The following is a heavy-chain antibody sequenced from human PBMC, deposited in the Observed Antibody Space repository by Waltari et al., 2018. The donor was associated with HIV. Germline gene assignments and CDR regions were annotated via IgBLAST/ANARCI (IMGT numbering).Heavy chain of an antibody. CDR3: TKGRRGALFGDE. CDR2: MNPDNGDA. D-gene: IGHD3-3*01. V-gene: IGHV1-8*02. Sequence: QVHLVQSGAELKKPRALVRVSCKAAGYYFIDVDINWVRRPPGRGREWVGWMNPDNGDAGYGHKFKGRFSLTRDTSTDTAYMDVTNLKSEDTAIYYCTKGRRGALFGDEWGQGTLVTVSS. J-gene: IGHJ4*02. CDR1: GYYFIDVD.